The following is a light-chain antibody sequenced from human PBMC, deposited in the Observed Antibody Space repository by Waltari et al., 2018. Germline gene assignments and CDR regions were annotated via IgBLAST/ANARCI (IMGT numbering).Light chain of an antibody. Sequence: QSALTQPASVSGSPGQSITISCPGPSSDVGGNNYVSWYQQHPGKAPKLMIYDVSNRPSGVSNRFSGSKSGNTASLTISGLQAEDEAHYYCSSYISSDTLELFGGGTSLTV. CDR3: SSYISSDTLEL. V-gene: IGLV2-14*03. J-gene: IGLJ2*01. CDR2: DVS. CDR1: SSDVGGNNY.